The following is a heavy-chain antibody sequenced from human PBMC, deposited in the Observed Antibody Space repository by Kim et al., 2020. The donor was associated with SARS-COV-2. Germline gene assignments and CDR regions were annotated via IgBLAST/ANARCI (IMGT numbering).Heavy chain of an antibody. J-gene: IGHJ6*02. D-gene: IGHD3-22*01. CDR2: FDPEDGET. V-gene: IGHV1-24*01. CDR3: ATAPDNYYDSSGYSYFYYSGMDV. CDR1: GYTLTELS. Sequence: ASVKVSCKVSGYTLTELSMHWVRQAPGKGLEWMGGFDPEDGETIYAQKFQGRVTLTEDTSTETAYMELSSLRSEETAVYYCATAPDNYYDSSGYSYFYYSGMDVWGQGPTVTVSS.